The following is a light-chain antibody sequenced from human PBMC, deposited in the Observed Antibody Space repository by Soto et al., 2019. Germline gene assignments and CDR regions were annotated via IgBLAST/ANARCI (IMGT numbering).Light chain of an antibody. CDR2: TAS. CDR1: QSIRMY. CDR3: QQTYTTLS. V-gene: IGKV1-39*01. J-gene: IGKJ4*01. Sequence: DIQMTQSPSSLSASVGDRVTITCRASQSIRMYLNWYQQKPGKAPRLLIHTASSLQSGVPSRFSGSGSGTDFSLTINSLQPEDFATYYCQQTYTTLSFGGGTKVDIK.